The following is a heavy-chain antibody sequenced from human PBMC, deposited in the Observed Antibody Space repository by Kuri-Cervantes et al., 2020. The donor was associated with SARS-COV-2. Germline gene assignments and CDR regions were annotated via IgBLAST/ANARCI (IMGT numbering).Heavy chain of an antibody. D-gene: IGHD3-3*01. CDR3: ARDLLNVWSGYYYYYGMDV. Sequence: GESLKISYAASGFTFSSYSMNWVRQAAGKGLEWVSSISSSSYIYYADSVKGRFTISRDNAKNSLYLQMNSLRAEDTAVYYCARDLLNVWSGYYYYYGMDVWGQGTTVTVSS. CDR1: GFTFSSYS. J-gene: IGHJ6*02. V-gene: IGHV3-21*01. CDR2: ISSSSYI.